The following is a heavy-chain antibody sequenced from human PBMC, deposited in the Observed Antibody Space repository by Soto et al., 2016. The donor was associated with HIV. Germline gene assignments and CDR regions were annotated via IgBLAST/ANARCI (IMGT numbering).Heavy chain of an antibody. V-gene: IGHV1-18*01. D-gene: IGHD1-26*01. CDR2: ISAYNGKK. CDR1: GYTFINYG. Sequence: QVHLEQSGGEVKKPGASVKVSCKASGYTFINYGVSWVRQAPGQGLEWMGWISAYNGKKDYAQKFKDRVSMTTDTSTTTVHMELRSLRSDDTAVYYCARVGTGGVGALELWGQGTLVTGLL. J-gene: IGHJ4*02. CDR3: ARVGTGGVGALEL.